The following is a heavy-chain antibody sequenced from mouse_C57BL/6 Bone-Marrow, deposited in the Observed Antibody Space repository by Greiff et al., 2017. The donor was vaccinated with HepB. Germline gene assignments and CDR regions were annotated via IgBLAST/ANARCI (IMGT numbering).Heavy chain of an antibody. V-gene: IGHV5-4*03. CDR3: ARVPLYYGSTDFDY. Sequence: EVMLVESGGGLVKPGGSLKLSCAASGFTFSSYAMSWVRQTPEKRLEWVATISDGGSYTYYPDNVKGRCTISRDNAKNNLYLQMSHLKSEDTAMYYCARVPLYYGSTDFDYWGQGTTLTVSS. J-gene: IGHJ2*01. CDR2: ISDGGSYT. D-gene: IGHD1-1*01. CDR1: GFTFSSYA.